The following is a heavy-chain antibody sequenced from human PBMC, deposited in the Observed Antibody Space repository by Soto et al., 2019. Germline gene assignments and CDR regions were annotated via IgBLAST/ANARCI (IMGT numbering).Heavy chain of an antibody. CDR2: INPRGGSA. CDR3: VRAPYAFDI. V-gene: IGHV1-46*01. J-gene: IGHJ4*02. Sequence: GASGKVSCKASGYPFTSFFIHWVRQAPGQGLEWVGVINPRGGSANYAQKFQGRLTLTRDTSSTTVYLDLSSLKSEDTALYFCVRAPYAFDIWRQGTLVTVSS. D-gene: IGHD3-16*01. CDR1: GYPFTSFF.